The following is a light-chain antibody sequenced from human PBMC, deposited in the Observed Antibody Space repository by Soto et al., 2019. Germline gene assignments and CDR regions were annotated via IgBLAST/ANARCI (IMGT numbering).Light chain of an antibody. CDR1: QSVSSSY. J-gene: IGKJ3*01. CDR3: QQYGTSPPGVS. V-gene: IGKV3-20*01. CDR2: AVS. Sequence: EIVLTQSPGTLSLSPGERATLSCRASQSVSSSYLAWYQQKPGQAPRLLIYAVSSRALGIPDRFSGSGSGTDFTLTISRLEPEDFAAYFCQQYGTSPPGVSFGPGTKVDIK.